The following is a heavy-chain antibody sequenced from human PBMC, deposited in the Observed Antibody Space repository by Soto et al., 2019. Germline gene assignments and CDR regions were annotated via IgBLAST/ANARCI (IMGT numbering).Heavy chain of an antibody. Sequence: EVQLVESGGGLVKPGGSLRLSCAASGFTFSNAWMNWVRQAPGKGLEWVGRIKSETDGGTTDYPAPVKGRFTISRDDSKNTLYLQRNSLKTEDTAVYYCTTVGSYYDYVWGSSYFDLWGRGTLVTVSS. D-gene: IGHD3-16*01. J-gene: IGHJ2*01. V-gene: IGHV3-15*07. CDR3: TTVGSYYDYVWGSSYFDL. CDR2: IKSETDGGTT. CDR1: GFTFSNAW.